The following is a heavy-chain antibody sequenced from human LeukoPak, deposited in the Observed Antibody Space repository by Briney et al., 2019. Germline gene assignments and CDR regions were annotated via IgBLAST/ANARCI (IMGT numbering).Heavy chain of an antibody. CDR1: GYTFTGYY. CDR3: ARMSYYDSSGDNWFDP. J-gene: IGHJ5*02. Sequence: ASVKVSCKASGYTFTGYYMHWVRQAPGQGLEWMGWMNPNRGNTGYAQKFQGRVTMTRDTSISTAYMELSSLRSEDTAVYYCARMSYYDSSGDNWFDPWGQGTLVTVSS. CDR2: MNPNRGNT. V-gene: IGHV1-8*02. D-gene: IGHD3-22*01.